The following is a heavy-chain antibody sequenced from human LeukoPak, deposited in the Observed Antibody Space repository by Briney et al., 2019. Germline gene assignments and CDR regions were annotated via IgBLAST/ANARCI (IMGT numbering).Heavy chain of an antibody. J-gene: IGHJ5*02. V-gene: IGHV4-34*01. Sequence: SETLSLTCAVYGGCFSGYYWSWIRQPPGKGLEWIGEINHSGSTNYNPSLKSRVTISVDTSKNQFSLKLSSVTAADTAVYYCARGRRSLVVVPAAAGFGPWGQGTLVTVSS. CDR1: GGCFSGYY. CDR2: INHSGST. D-gene: IGHD2-2*01. CDR3: ARGRRSLVVVPAAAGFGP.